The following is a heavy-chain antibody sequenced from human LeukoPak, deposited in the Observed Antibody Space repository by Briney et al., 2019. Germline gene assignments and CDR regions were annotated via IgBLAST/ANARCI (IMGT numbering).Heavy chain of an antibody. CDR1: GGSISSYD. CDR3: ARDRGDPAAAAGYNWFDP. CDR2: LYYSWSA. J-gene: IGHJ5*02. Sequence: SETLSLTCTVSGGSISSYDWSWIRQPPGKGLEGIGYLYYSWSANYSPSLTSPATIPVDTSKNQFSLKLSSVTAAATAVYYCARDRGDPAAAAGYNWFDPWGQGTLVTVSS. V-gene: IGHV4-59*01. D-gene: IGHD6-13*01.